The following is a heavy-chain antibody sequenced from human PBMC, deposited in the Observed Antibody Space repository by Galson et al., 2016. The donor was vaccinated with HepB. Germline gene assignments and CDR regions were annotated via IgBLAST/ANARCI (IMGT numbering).Heavy chain of an antibody. CDR1: GFTFSAYA. Sequence: SLRLSCAASGFTFSAYAMTWVRQAPGKGLEWVSTISGFGDMTYYADPVKGRFTISRDNSKNTLFLEVSSLRGEDTALYYCPHPAILMPTSPHDYWGQGTLVTVSA. CDR2: ISGFGDMT. D-gene: IGHD5-24*01. V-gene: IGHV3-23*01. J-gene: IGHJ4*02. CDR3: PHPAILMPTSPHDY.